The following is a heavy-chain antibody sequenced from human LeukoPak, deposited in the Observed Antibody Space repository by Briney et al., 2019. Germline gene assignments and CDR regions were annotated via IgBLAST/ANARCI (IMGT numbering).Heavy chain of an antibody. J-gene: IGHJ5*02. CDR3: AKTTHYGSGSSWFDP. CDR1: GGSISSYY. D-gene: IGHD3-10*01. CDR2: IYTSGST. V-gene: IGHV4-4*07. Sequence: PSETLSPTCTVSGGSISSYYWSWIRQPAGKGLGWIGRIYTSGSTNYNPSLKSRVTMSVDTSKNQFSLKLSSVTAADTAVYYCAKTTHYGSGSSWFDPWGQGTLVTVSS.